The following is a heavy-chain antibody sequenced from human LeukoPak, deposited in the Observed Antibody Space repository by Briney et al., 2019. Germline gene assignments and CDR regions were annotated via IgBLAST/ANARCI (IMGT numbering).Heavy chain of an antibody. CDR1: GYTFTAYY. CDR2: INPNSGDT. J-gene: IGHJ3*02. Sequence: ASVKVSCRASGYTFTAYYIHWVRPAPGQGLEWMGWINPNSGDTTLLQRFQGRVTMTRDTSIITAYMELSSLTSDDTGMYYCARGPTLGLDIWGQGTMVTVSS. CDR3: ARGPTLGLDI. V-gene: IGHV1-2*02.